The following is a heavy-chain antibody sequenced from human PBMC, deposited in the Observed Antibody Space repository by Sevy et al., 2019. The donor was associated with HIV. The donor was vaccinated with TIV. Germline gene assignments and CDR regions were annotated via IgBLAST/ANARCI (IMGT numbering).Heavy chain of an antibody. CDR2: ISYDGSNK. V-gene: IGHV3-30-3*01. J-gene: IGHJ4*02. D-gene: IGHD3-22*01. CDR1: GFTFSSYA. CDR3: ARDYYDSSGYFSY. Sequence: GESLKISCAASGFTFSSYAMHWVRQAPGKGLEWVAVISYDGSNKYYADSVKGRFTISRDNSKNTLYLQMNSLRAEETAVYYCARDYYDSSGYFSYWGQGTLVTVSS.